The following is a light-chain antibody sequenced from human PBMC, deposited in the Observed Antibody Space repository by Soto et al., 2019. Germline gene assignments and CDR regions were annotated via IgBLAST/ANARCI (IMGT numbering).Light chain of an antibody. CDR3: QSYDSSVSGFV. CDR2: ENI. Sequence: QAVLRQLASVCEAPGQRFTISCTGNISNIGAGHDVHWYQQLPGGAPKLLIHENINRPSGVPDRFSGSTSGTSASLAITGLQAGDAADYYCQSYDSSVSGFVFGTGTTVTV. CDR1: ISNIGAGHD. J-gene: IGLJ1*01. V-gene: IGLV1-40*01.